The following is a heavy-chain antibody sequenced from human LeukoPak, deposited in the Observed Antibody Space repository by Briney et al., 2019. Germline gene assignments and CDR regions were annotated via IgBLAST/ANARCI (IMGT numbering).Heavy chain of an antibody. CDR1: GFTFSSYG. CDR3: AKESGKMATILDY. J-gene: IGHJ4*02. Sequence: SGGSLRLSCAASGFTFSSYGMHWVRQAPGKGLEWVAFIRYDGSNKYYADSVKGRFTISRDNSKNTLYLQMNSLRAEDTAVYYCAKESGKMATILDYWGQGTLVTVSS. CDR2: IRYDGSNK. V-gene: IGHV3-30*02. D-gene: IGHD5-24*01.